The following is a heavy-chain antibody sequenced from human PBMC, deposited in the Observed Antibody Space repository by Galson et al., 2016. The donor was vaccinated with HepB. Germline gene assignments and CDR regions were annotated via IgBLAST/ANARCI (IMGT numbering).Heavy chain of an antibody. CDR1: GFKFDDYA. Sequence: SLRLSCAASGFKFDDYAMHWVRQAPGKGLEWVAVISYDGSNKYYADSVKGRFTISRDNPKNTLYLQMNSLRAEDTAVYYCASMTGTTPGGYWGQGTLVTVSS. D-gene: IGHD1-20*01. CDR3: ASMTGTTPGGY. V-gene: IGHV3-30*03. CDR2: ISYDGSNK. J-gene: IGHJ4*02.